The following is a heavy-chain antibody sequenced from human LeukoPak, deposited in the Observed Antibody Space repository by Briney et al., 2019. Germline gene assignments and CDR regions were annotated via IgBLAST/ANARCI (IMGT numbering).Heavy chain of an antibody. CDR2: INHSGST. J-gene: IGHJ5*02. CDR3: ARRRVVVVPAARRNWFDP. V-gene: IGHV4-34*01. CDR1: GGSFSGYY. D-gene: IGHD2-2*01. Sequence: SETLSLTCAVYGGSFSGYYWSWIRQPPGKGLEWSGEINHSGSTNYNPSLKSRVTISVDTSKNQFSLKLSSVTAADTAVYYCARRRVVVVPAARRNWFDPWGQGTLVTVSS.